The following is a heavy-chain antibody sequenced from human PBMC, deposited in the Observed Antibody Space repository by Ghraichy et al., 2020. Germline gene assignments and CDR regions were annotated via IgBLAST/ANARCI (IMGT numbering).Heavy chain of an antibody. Sequence: LSLTCAASGFTFSSYCMTWVRQAPGKGLEWVANIKQDRSQKYYVDSVKGRFTISRDNAKNSLYLQMNSLRGEDTAVYYCARGWVVDYWGQGTLVTVSS. CDR2: IKQDRSQK. CDR1: GFTFSSYC. J-gene: IGHJ4*02. V-gene: IGHV3-7*01. D-gene: IGHD1-26*01. CDR3: ARGWVVDY.